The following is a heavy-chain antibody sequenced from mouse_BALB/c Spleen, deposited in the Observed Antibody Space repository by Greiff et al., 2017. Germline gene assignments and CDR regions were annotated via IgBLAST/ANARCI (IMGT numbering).Heavy chain of an antibody. V-gene: IGHV2-9-2*01. CDR3: VRERGRYYYGSSLYAMDY. Sequence: VKLMESGPGLVAPSQSLSITCTASGFSFTSYDISWIRQPPGKGLEWLGVIWTGGGTNYNSAFMSRLSISKDNSKSQVFLKMNSLQTDDTAIYYCVRERGRYYYGSSLYAMDYGGQGTSVTVSS. CDR1: GFSFTSYD. J-gene: IGHJ4*01. CDR2: IWTGGGT. D-gene: IGHD1-1*01.